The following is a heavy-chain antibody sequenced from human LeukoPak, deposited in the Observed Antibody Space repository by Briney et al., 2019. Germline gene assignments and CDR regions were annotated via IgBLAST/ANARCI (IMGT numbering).Heavy chain of an antibody. J-gene: IGHJ3*02. CDR1: GYTFVGNH. Sequence: ASVKVSCKTSGYTFVGNHLHWVRQAPGQGPEWMGWINPNTGGTNYAQKFQGRVTMARETSISTVYMELTRLRFDDTAVYFCARRYDYLWGSYRNDAFEIWGQGTMVTVSS. CDR3: ARRYDYLWGSYRNDAFEI. D-gene: IGHD3-16*02. CDR2: INPNTGGT. V-gene: IGHV1-2*02.